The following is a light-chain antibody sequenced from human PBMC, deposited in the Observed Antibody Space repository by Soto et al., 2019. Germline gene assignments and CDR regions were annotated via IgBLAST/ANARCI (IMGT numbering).Light chain of an antibody. V-gene: IGKV1-12*01. J-gene: IGKJ4*01. CDR3: QQSSTFPLS. Sequence: DIQMTQSPSSVSAFVGDSVTITCRASQGITSWLAWYQQKPGKAPELLIYSASSLQSGVPSSLRGSGSGRDFSLAISPLKPEDSATYYCQQSSTFPLSVGGGTKVEIK. CDR2: SAS. CDR1: QGITSW.